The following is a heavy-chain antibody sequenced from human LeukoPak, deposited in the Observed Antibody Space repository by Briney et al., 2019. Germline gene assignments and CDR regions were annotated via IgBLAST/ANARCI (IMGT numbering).Heavy chain of an antibody. Sequence: PGGSLRLSCAASGFTFSSYGMHWVRQAPGKGLEWVAVISYDGSNKYYADSVKGRFTISRDNSKNTLYLQMNSLRAEDTVVYYCAKDWTDIVVVVAAIPGPFDYWGQGTLVTVSS. J-gene: IGHJ4*02. V-gene: IGHV3-30*18. D-gene: IGHD2-15*01. CDR1: GFTFSSYG. CDR2: ISYDGSNK. CDR3: AKDWTDIVVVVAAIPGPFDY.